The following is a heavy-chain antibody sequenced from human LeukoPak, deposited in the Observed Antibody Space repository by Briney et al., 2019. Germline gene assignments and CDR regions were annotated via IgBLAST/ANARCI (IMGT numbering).Heavy chain of an antibody. CDR1: GFTFSTYA. D-gene: IGHD6-19*01. J-gene: IGHJ3*02. CDR3: AKEVNYQWLNALDI. CDR2: ISGSGGST. V-gene: IGHV3-23*01. Sequence: GGSLRLSCEASGFTFSTYAMSWVRQAPGKGLEWVSGISGSGGSTFYADSVKGRFTVSRDNSKGTLYVQMNSLRPDDTAIYYRAKEVNYQWLNALDIWGQGTMVTVSS.